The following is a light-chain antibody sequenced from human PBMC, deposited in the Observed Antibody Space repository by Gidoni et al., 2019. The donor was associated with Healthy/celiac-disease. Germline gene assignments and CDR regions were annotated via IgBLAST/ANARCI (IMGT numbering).Light chain of an antibody. CDR3: QSYDSSNQGV. CDR1: SGSIASNY. V-gene: IGLV6-57*01. Sequence: NFMLTQPHSASESPGKTVTISCTRSSGSIASNYVQWYQQRPDSSPTTVTYEDNQRPSGVPDRFSGSIDSSSNSATLTISGLKTEDEADYYCQSYDSSNQGVFGGGTKLTVL. J-gene: IGLJ3*02. CDR2: EDN.